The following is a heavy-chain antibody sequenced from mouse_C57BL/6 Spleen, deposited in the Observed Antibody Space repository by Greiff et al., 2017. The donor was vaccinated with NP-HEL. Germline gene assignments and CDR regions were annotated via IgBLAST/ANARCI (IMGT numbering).Heavy chain of an antibody. V-gene: IGHV1-19*01. CDR2: INPYNGGT. D-gene: IGHD2-5*01. CDR3: ARREYYSNQGFAY. CDR1: GYTFTDYY. J-gene: IGHJ3*01. Sequence: EVQLQQSGPVLVKPGASVKMSCKASGYTFTDYYMNWVKQSHGKSLEWIGVINPYNGGTSYNQKFKGKATLTVDKSSSTAYMELNSLTSEDSAVYYCARREYYSNQGFAYWGQGTLVTVSA.